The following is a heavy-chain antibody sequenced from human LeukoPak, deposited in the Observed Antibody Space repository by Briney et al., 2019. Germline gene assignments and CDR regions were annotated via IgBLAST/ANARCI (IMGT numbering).Heavy chain of an antibody. CDR2: IHRSGSP. CDR3: AREILGGFNPGAY. CDR1: LDSTTSNF. Sequence: SETLSLTCTVSLDSTTSNFWSWVRQPPGKGLEWIGEIHRSGSPNFNPSLQSRVTISIDRSRNQIALELSSVTAADTAVYYCAREILGGFNPGAYWGQGTLVTVSS. J-gene: IGHJ4*02. D-gene: IGHD1-14*01. V-gene: IGHV4-4*02.